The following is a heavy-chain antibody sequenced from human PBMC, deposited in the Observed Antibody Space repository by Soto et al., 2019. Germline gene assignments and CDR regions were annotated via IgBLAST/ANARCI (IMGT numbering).Heavy chain of an antibody. CDR1: GGSISSSSYY. CDR3: ARAYYYDSSGWMD. Sequence: QLQLQESGPGLVKPSETLSLTCTVSGGSISSSSYYWGWIRQPPGKGLEWIGSIYYSGSTYYNPSLKSRVTISVDTSKNQFSLKLSSVTAADTAVYYCARAYYYDSSGWMDWGQGTLVTASS. J-gene: IGHJ4*02. D-gene: IGHD3-22*01. CDR2: IYYSGST. V-gene: IGHV4-39*01.